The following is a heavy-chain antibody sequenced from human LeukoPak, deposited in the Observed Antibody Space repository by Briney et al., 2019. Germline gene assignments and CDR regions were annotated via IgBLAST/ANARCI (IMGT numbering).Heavy chain of an antibody. V-gene: IGHV4-34*01. CDR3: ARGWDATLGYYYYGRDV. Sequence: SETLSLTCAVYGGSFSGYYWSWIRQPPGKGLEWIGEINHSGSTNYNPSLKSRVTISVDTSRNQFSLKLSSVTAADTAVYYCARGWDATLGYYYYGRDVGGKGPRAT. J-gene: IGHJ6*04. D-gene: IGHD1-26*01. CDR2: INHSGST. CDR1: GGSFSGYY.